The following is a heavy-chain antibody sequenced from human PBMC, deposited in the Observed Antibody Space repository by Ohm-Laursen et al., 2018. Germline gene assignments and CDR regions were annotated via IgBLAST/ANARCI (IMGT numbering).Heavy chain of an antibody. V-gene: IGHV3-23*01. CDR1: GFTFSISG. D-gene: IGHD2-2*01. CDR3: ARDDCSSTSCPDLDY. CDR2: ISVRGSST. Sequence: SLRLSCSASGFTFSISGMTWVRQAPGKGLEWVSGISVRGSSTDYADSVKGRFTISRDNAKNSLFLQMNSLRAEDTAVYYCARDDCSSTSCPDLDYWGQGTLVTVSS. J-gene: IGHJ4*02.